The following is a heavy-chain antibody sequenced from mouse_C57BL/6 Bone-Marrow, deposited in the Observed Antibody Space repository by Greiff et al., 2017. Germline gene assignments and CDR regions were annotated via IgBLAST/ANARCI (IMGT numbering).Heavy chain of an antibody. J-gene: IGHJ3*01. CDR1: GYTFTSYG. CDR3: ARSRWLPFAY. CDR2: IYPRSGNT. Sequence: VQLMESGAELARPGASVKLSCKASGYTFTSYGISWVKQRTGQGLEWIGEIYPRSGNTYYNEKFKGKATLTADKSSSTAYMELRSLTSEDSAVYFCARSRWLPFAYWGQGTLVTVSA. D-gene: IGHD2-3*01. V-gene: IGHV1-81*01.